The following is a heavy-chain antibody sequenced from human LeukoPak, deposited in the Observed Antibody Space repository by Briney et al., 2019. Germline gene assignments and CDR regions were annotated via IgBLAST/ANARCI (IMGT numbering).Heavy chain of an antibody. CDR3: ARGPRNDP. J-gene: IGHJ5*02. CDR2: VHPNGGNT. CDR1: RYPFTTWE. D-gene: IGHD1-14*01. Sequence: EASVKVSCKTSRYPFTTWEINWVRQAAGQGLEWMGWVHPNGGNTAYAQKFQGRVTMTRDTSISTAYMELSGLTSDDTAVYFCARGPRNDPWGQGTLVTVSS. V-gene: IGHV1-8*01.